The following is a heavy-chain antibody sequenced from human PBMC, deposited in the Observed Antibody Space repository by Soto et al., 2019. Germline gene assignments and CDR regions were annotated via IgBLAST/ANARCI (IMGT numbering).Heavy chain of an antibody. V-gene: IGHV3-30*18. Sequence: PGGSLRLSCAASGFTFSSYGMHWVRQAPGKGLEWVAVISYDGSNKYYADSVKGRFTISRDNSKNTLYLQMNSLRAEDTAVYYCAKDSLPYYYDSSGYFDYWGQGTLVTVSS. CDR2: ISYDGSNK. CDR3: AKDSLPYYYDSSGYFDY. CDR1: GFTFSSYG. D-gene: IGHD3-22*01. J-gene: IGHJ4*02.